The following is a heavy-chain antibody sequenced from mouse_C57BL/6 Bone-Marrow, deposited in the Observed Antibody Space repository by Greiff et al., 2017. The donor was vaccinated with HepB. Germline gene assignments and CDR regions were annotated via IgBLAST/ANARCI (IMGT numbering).Heavy chain of an antibody. Sequence: QVQLKQSGAELARPGASVKLSCKASGYTFTSYGISWVKQRTGQGLEWIGEIYPRSGNTYYNEKFKGKATLTADKSSSTAYMELRSLTSEDSAVYFCARRGLGRRVDYWGQGTTLTVSS. CDR1: GYTFTSYG. CDR2: IYPRSGNT. V-gene: IGHV1-81*01. J-gene: IGHJ2*01. D-gene: IGHD4-1*01. CDR3: ARRGLGRRVDY.